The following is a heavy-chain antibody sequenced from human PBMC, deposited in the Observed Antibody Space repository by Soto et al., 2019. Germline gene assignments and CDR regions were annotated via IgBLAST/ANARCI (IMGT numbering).Heavy chain of an antibody. V-gene: IGHV1-18*01. CDR3: ARGGTAEADF. Sequence: QAQLVQSGAEVTEPGASVKVSCKASGYTFTGYGITWVRQPPGQGLEWMGWASPLSATTNYAPKFQGRVTMTTDTSTNMAYMELRSLRSDDTAVYYCARGGTAEADFWGQGTLVTVSS. J-gene: IGHJ4*02. CDR2: ASPLSATT. D-gene: IGHD2-21*02. CDR1: GYTFTGYG.